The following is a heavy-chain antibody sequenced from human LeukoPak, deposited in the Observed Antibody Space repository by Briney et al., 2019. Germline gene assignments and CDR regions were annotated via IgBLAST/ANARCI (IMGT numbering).Heavy chain of an antibody. V-gene: IGHV3-33*05. Sequence: GGSLRLSCAASGFTFSSFGMHWVRQAPGRGLEWVALILYDDKYYADSVKGRFNISRDNSKNTLYLQMDSLRAEDTAVYYCARYCSGGCYSGVDYWGQGTLVTVPS. J-gene: IGHJ4*02. CDR3: ARYCSGGCYSGVDY. CDR1: GFTFSSFG. D-gene: IGHD2-15*01. CDR2: ILYDDK.